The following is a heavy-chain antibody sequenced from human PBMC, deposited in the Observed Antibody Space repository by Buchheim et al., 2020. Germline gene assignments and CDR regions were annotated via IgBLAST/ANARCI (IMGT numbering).Heavy chain of an antibody. V-gene: IGHV3-33*01. CDR2: IWYDGSNK. CDR3: ARGGYSYGYVYYGMDV. J-gene: IGHJ6*02. Sequence: VQLVESGGGLVQPGRSLRLSCAASGFTFSSYGMHWVRQAPGKGLEWVAVIWYDGSNKYYADSVKGRFTISRDNSKNTLYLQMNSLRAEDTAVYYCARGGYSYGYVYYGMDVWGQGTT. D-gene: IGHD5-18*01. CDR1: GFTFSSYG.